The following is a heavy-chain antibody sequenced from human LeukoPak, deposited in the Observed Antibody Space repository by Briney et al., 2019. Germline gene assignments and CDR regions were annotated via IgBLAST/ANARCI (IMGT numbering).Heavy chain of an antibody. D-gene: IGHD2-2*01. CDR3: ARGCRGSTSCYAFDY. CDR2: INHSGST. V-gene: IGHV4-34*01. CDR1: GGSFSGYY. Sequence: PSETLSLTCAVYGGSFSGYYWSWIRQPPGKGLEWIGEINHSGSTNYNPSLKSRVTISVDTSKNQFSLKLSSVTVADTAVYYCARGCRGSTSCYAFDYWGQGTLVTVSS. J-gene: IGHJ4*02.